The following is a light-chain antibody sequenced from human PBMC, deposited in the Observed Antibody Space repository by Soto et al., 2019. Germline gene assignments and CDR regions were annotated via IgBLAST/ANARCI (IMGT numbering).Light chain of an antibody. CDR2: TNN. CDR3: AAWDDSLNGRV. Sequence: QSALAQLPSASGTPGQRVTISCSGCSSNIGSSNVNWYQQLPGTAPKLLIYTNNQRPSGVPDRFSGSKSGTSASLAISGLQSEDEADYYCAAWDDSLNGRVFGTGTKVTVL. J-gene: IGLJ1*01. V-gene: IGLV1-44*01. CDR1: SSNIGSSN.